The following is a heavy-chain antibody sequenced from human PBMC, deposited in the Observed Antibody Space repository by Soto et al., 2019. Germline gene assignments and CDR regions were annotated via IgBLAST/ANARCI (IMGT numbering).Heavy chain of an antibody. Sequence: PSETLSLTCTVYAVSISSDGYFWTWIRQRPGKGPEWIGYIYNSGSTYYNPSLKSRVTISVDTSKNQFSLKLSSVTAADTAVYYCARDRIAAAGTGLYYYYGMDVWGQGTTVTVSS. CDR3: ARDRIAAAGTGLYYYYGMDV. J-gene: IGHJ6*02. CDR2: IYNSGST. V-gene: IGHV4-31*03. CDR1: AVSISSDGYF. D-gene: IGHD6-13*01.